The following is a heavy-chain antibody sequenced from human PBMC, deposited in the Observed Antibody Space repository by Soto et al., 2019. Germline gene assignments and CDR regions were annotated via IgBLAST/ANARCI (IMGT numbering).Heavy chain of an antibody. J-gene: IGHJ3*02. CDR1: GFTFSSYA. CDR3: ARAQGLYSGYDRHPESIITPNAFDI. D-gene: IGHD5-12*01. Sequence: PGGSLRLSCAASGFTFSSYAMHWVRQAPGKGLEWVAVISYDGSNKYYADSVKGRFTISRDNSKNTLYLQMNSLRAEDTAVYYCARAQGLYSGYDRHPESIITPNAFDIWGQGTMVTVSS. CDR2: ISYDGSNK. V-gene: IGHV3-30-3*01.